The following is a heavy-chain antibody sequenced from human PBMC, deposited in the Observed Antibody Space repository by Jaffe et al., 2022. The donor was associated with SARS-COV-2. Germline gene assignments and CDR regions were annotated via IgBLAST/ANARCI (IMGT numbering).Heavy chain of an antibody. CDR2: ISSSSSYI. D-gene: IGHD6-6*01. J-gene: IGHJ5*02. Sequence: EVQLVESGGGLVKPGGSLRLSCAASGFTFSSYSMNWVRQAPGKGLEWVSSISSSSSYIYYADSVKGRFTISRDNAKNSLYLQMNSLRAEDTAVYYCARDTFEYTGDPYNWFDPWGQGTLVTVSS. CDR3: ARDTFEYTGDPYNWFDP. V-gene: IGHV3-21*01. CDR1: GFTFSSYS.